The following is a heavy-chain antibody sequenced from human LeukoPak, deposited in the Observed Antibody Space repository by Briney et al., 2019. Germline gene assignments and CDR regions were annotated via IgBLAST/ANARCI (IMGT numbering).Heavy chain of an antibody. Sequence: GGSLRLSCAASGFTFSSYAMSWVRQAPGKGLEWVSAVSGSGGSTYYADSVKGRFTISRDNSKNTLYLQMNSLRAEDTAVYYCAKDKYSPNINNWFDPWGQGTLVAVSS. CDR3: AKDKYSPNINNWFDP. J-gene: IGHJ5*02. CDR2: VSGSGGST. CDR1: GFTFSSYA. D-gene: IGHD5-18*01. V-gene: IGHV3-23*01.